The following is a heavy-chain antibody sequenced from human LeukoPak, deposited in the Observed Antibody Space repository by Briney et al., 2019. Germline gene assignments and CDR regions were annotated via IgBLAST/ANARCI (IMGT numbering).Heavy chain of an antibody. CDR3: AKDRSCTNNICHGDFDY. Sequence: GGSLRLSCAASGFTFSNYAMSWVRQAPGKGLEWVSGSSGSGGDTYYADSVKGRFTISRDNSKNTLYLQMNSLRAEDTAVYYCAKDRSCTNNICHGDFDYWGQGTLVTVSS. J-gene: IGHJ4*02. V-gene: IGHV3-23*01. CDR1: GFTFSNYA. D-gene: IGHD2-8*01. CDR2: SSGSGGDT.